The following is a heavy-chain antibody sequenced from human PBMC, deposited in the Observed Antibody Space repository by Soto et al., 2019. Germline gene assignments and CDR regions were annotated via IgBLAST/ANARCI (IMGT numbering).Heavy chain of an antibody. CDR2: INPSGGTT. V-gene: IGHV1-46*01. Sequence: QVQLVQSGTEVKKPGASVKVSCKASGYTFTTYYIHWVRQAPGQGLESMGIINPSGGTTSYTHKFQGRVTMTRDTSTDTVYMELSNLRSEDTAVYYCARGYFDYWGQGTLVTVSS. J-gene: IGHJ4*02. D-gene: IGHD3-22*01. CDR1: GYTFTTYY. CDR3: ARGYFDY.